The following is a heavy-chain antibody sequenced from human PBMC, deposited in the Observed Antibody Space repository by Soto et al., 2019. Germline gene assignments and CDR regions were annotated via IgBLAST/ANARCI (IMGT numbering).Heavy chain of an antibody. CDR2: IYYSGST. CDR3: ASSGPPEGGYCSGGSCYLLDY. D-gene: IGHD2-15*01. V-gene: IGHV4-39*01. CDR1: GGSISSSSYY. Sequence: PSETLSLTCTVSGGSISSSSYYWGWIRQPPGKGLEWIGSIYYSGSTYYNPSLKSRVTISVDTSKNQFSLKLSSVTAADTAVYYCASSGPPEGGYCSGGSCYLLDYSGQGSLVIVSS. J-gene: IGHJ4*02.